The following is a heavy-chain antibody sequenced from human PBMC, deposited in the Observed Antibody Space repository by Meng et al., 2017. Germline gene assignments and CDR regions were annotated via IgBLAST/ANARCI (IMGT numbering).Heavy chain of an antibody. Sequence: QVPLQESCPGLVRPSETLSLTCTVSGGSVGSGNYYWSWIRQPPGKGLEWIGYIVYSGSTTYNPSLKTRVTISVDTSKNQFSLKLTSVTAADTAVYFCARDVGGDYETLFDYWGQGTLVTVSS. V-gene: IGHV4-61*01. J-gene: IGHJ4*02. CDR1: GGSVGSGNYY. CDR2: IVYSGST. D-gene: IGHD4-17*01. CDR3: ARDVGGDYETLFDY.